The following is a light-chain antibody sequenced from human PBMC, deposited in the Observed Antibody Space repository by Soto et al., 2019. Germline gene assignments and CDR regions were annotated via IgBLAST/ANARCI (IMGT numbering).Light chain of an antibody. CDR2: GAF. J-gene: IGKJ1*01. Sequence: DIQMTQSPSSLSASVGGRVSITCRASQYIDNHLAWYQQKAGKSPQLLIFGAFTLQSGVLSRFSGSGSGTDFTLTINKVQPEDVAIYYCQTYDKAPWTFGPGTKV. CDR1: QYIDNH. CDR3: QTYDKAPWT. V-gene: IGKV1-27*01.